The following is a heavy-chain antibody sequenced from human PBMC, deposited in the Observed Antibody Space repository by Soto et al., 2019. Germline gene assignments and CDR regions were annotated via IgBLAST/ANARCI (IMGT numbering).Heavy chain of an antibody. CDR3: ASGSRYYGLDF. CDR1: GGSFSGYY. V-gene: IGHV4-34*01. CDR2: SNQSGST. J-gene: IGHJ6*02. Sequence: QVQFQQWGAGLLKPSETLSLTCVVYGGSFSGYYWSWIRQPPGKGLEWVGESNQSGSTNYSPSLKSRVTISVDTSKKQFSLHLSSVTAADTAVYYCASGSRYYGLDFWGPGTTVTVSS.